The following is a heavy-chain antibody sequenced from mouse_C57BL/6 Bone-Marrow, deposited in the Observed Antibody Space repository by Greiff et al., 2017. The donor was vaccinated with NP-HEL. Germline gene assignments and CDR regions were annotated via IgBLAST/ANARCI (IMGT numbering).Heavy chain of an antibody. CDR1: GFTFSSYG. V-gene: IGHV5-6*01. CDR2: ISSGGSYT. J-gene: IGHJ2*01. Sequence: EVKLVESGGDLVKPGGSLKLSCAASGFTFSSYGMSWVRQTPDKRLEWVATISSGGSYTYYQDSVKGRFTISRDNAKNTLYLQMSSLKSEDTAMYYCARVRLGQDYWGQGTTLTVSS. D-gene: IGHD4-1*01. CDR3: ARVRLGQDY.